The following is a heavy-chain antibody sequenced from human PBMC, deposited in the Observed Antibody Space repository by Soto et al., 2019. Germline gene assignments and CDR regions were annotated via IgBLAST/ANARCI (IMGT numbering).Heavy chain of an antibody. Sequence: KELGASLKISCKGSGKNFTSYWIGWVRQMPGKGLEWMGIIHPGDSDTRYSPSFQGQVTISADKSISTAYLQWSSLKASDTAMYYCARPLSIAAATDFFDYCGQGTLDTVSS. J-gene: IGHJ4*02. D-gene: IGHD6-25*01. CDR3: ARPLSIAAATDFFDY. CDR2: IHPGDSDT. CDR1: GKNFTSYW. V-gene: IGHV5-51*01.